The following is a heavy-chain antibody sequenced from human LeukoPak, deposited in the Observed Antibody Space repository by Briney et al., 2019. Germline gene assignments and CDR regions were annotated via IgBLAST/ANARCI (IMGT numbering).Heavy chain of an antibody. CDR3: AKDTPFGDY. Sequence: GGSLRLSCAASGFTFNDYWMSWVRQAPGKGLEWVANIKQDGSRENYVDSVKGRFTISRDNAKNSLYLQMNSLRVEDTAVYYCAKDTPFGDYWGQGTLVTVSS. J-gene: IGHJ4*02. D-gene: IGHD3-16*01. V-gene: IGHV3-7*03. CDR1: GFTFNDYW. CDR2: IKQDGSRE.